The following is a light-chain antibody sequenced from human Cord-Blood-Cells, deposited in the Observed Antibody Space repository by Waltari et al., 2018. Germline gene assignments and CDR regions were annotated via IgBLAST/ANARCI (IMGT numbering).Light chain of an antibody. CDR3: QQRSNWLT. CDR2: DAS. CDR1: QSVSSY. J-gene: IGKJ4*01. V-gene: IGKV3-11*01. Sequence: EIVLTQSPATLSCSPGERATLSCRASQSVSSYLAWYQQKPGQAPRLLIYDASNRATGIPARFSGSGSGTDFTLTISSLEPEDFAVYYCQQRSNWLTFGGGTKVEIK.